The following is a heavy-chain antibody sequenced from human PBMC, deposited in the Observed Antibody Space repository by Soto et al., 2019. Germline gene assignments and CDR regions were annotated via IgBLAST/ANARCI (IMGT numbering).Heavy chain of an antibody. V-gene: IGHV3-30-3*01. CDR3: ARGDTKCSSTSCYGYYYGMDV. Sequence: EGSLRLPCAAAGFTYSSYAMHWVRQAPGKGLEWVAVISYDGSNKYYADSVKGRFTISRDNSKNTLYLQMNSLRAEDTAVYYCARGDTKCSSTSCYGYYYGMDVWGQGTTVTVSS. CDR1: GFTYSSYA. D-gene: IGHD2-2*01. J-gene: IGHJ6*02. CDR2: ISYDGSNK.